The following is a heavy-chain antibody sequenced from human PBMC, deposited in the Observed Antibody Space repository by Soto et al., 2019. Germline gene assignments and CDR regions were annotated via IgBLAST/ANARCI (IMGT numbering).Heavy chain of an antibody. CDR3: AREARFGSSTSGDWFDP. CDR2: IYYSGST. J-gene: IGHJ5*02. Sequence: SETLPLTCTVSGGSISIGGYYWSWIRQHPGKGLEWIGYIYYSGSTYYNPSLKSRVTISVDTSKNQFSLKLSSVTAADTAVYYCAREARFGSSTSGDWFDPWGQGTLVTVSS. D-gene: IGHD2-2*01. V-gene: IGHV4-31*03. CDR1: GGSISIGGYY.